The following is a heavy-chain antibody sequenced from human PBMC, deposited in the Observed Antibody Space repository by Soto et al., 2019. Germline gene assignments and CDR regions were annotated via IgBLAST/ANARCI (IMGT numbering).Heavy chain of an antibody. CDR2: IHTSGSN. CDR1: GASTDTYY. Sequence: SETLSLTCTVSGASTDTYYWTWIRQPAGKGLEWIGLIHTSGSNYYNPSLESRVTMSEDTSKNHVSLKLTSVTAADTAVYYCVGVGYGRGFDFWGQGTQVTVSS. D-gene: IGHD4-17*01. V-gene: IGHV4-4*07. J-gene: IGHJ4*02. CDR3: VGVGYGRGFDF.